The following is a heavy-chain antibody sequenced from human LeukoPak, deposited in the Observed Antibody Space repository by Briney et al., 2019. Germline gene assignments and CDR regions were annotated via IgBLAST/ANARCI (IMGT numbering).Heavy chain of an antibody. V-gene: IGHV3-7*01. D-gene: IGHD6-19*01. J-gene: IGHJ4*02. CDR2: INQDGSEK. CDR1: GFTLSNSW. CDR3: VAGSGWG. Sequence: GGSLRLSCAASGFTLSNSWMSWVRQALGKGLEWVAIINQDGSEKYYVDSVKGRFTISRDNAKNSLYVQMNSLRVEDTAVYYCVAGSGWGWGQGTLVTVSS.